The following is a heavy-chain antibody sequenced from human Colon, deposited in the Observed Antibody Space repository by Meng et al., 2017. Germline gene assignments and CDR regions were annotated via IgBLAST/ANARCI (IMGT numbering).Heavy chain of an antibody. CDR2: INPNSGAT. CDR3: SRGGGFGSESYYVNY. Sequence: ASVKVSCKTSGYTFIGYYIHWVRQAPGQGLEWMGWINPNSGATKSAQKFQGRFTMTRDTSTNTVYMELSSLRSDDTAVYYCSRGGGFGSESYYVNYWGQGTLVTVSS. D-gene: IGHD3-10*01. CDR1: GYTFIGYY. J-gene: IGHJ4*02. V-gene: IGHV1-2*02.